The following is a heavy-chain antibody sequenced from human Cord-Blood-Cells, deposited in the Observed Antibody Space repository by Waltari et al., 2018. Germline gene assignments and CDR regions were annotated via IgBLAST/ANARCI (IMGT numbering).Heavy chain of an antibody. V-gene: IGHV3-23*01. CDR3: AKEGRTTVTTRGAFDY. J-gene: IGHJ4*02. CDR2: SSGRRGNT. D-gene: IGHD4-17*01. CDR1: GSTFSSYA. Sequence: EVQLLESGGGLVQPGGSLRLSCAASGSTFSSYAMSWVRQAPGKGLEWVSASSGRRGNTYNADSVQGRFTISRDNAKNTLYLQMNRLRAEDTAVYYCAKEGRTTVTTRGAFDYWGQGTLVTVSS.